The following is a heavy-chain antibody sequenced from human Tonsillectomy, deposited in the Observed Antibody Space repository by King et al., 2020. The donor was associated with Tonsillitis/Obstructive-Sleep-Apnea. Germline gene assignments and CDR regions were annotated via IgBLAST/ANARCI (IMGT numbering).Heavy chain of an antibody. V-gene: IGHV3-7*04. CDR2: IKQDGSEK. D-gene: IGHD3-3*01. CDR3: ARDSYGFWGGYSDY. CDR1: GFTFSSYW. J-gene: IGHJ4*02. Sequence: VQLVESGGALVQPGGSLRLSCAASGFTFSSYWMTWVRQAPGKGLEWVANIKQDGSEKYYVDSVKGRFTISRDNAKNSLYLKMNSLRAEDTAVYYCARDSYGFWGGYSDYWGQGTLVTVSS.